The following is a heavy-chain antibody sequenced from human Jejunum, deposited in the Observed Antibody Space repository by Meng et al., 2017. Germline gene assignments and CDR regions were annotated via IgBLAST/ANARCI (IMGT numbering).Heavy chain of an antibody. Sequence: GGSLRLSCAASGFTFNTYAMHWVRQAPGKGLEWVAFISYDASEKYYADSVKGRFTISRDNSKNTLYLQMNSPRAEDTAVYYCARGWSGYSGYGNDYWGQGTLVTVSS. CDR3: ARGWSGYSGYGNDY. V-gene: IGHV3-30*01. CDR1: GFTFNTYA. J-gene: IGHJ4*02. D-gene: IGHD5-12*01. CDR2: ISYDASEK.